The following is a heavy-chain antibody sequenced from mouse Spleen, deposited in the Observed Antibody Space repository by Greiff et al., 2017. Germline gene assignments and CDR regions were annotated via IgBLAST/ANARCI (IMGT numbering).Heavy chain of an antibody. Sequence: EVQLQESGAELVKPGASVKLSCKASGYTFTEYTIHWVKQRSGKSLEWIGVINPNYGTTSYNQKFKGKATLTVDQSSSTAYMQLNSLTSEDSAVYYCANLYYGDPYAMDYWGQGTSVTVSS. V-gene: IGHV1-39*01. CDR1: GYTFTEYT. D-gene: IGHD2-13*01. CDR3: ANLYYGDPYAMDY. CDR2: INPNYGTT. J-gene: IGHJ4*01.